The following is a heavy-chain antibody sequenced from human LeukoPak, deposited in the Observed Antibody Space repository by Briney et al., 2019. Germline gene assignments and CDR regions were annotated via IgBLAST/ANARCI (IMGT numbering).Heavy chain of an antibody. V-gene: IGHV1-18*01. CDR1: GYTFTRYG. D-gene: IGHD1-1*01. CDR2: ISAYKGNT. J-gene: IGHJ4*02. CDR3: ARDKSKRYNWNDGDY. Sequence: GASVKVSCKASGYTFTRYGISWVRQAPGQGLEWMGWISAYKGNTNYAQKLQGRVTMTTDTSTSTAYMELRSLRSDDTAVYYCARDKSKRYNWNDGDYWGQGTLVTVSS.